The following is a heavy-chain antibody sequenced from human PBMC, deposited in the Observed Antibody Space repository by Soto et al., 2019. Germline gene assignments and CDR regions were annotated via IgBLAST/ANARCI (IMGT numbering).Heavy chain of an antibody. Sequence: GASVKVSFKASGYTFTSYGISWVRQAPGQGLEWMGWISAYNGNTNYAQKLQGRVTMTTDTSTSTAYMELRSLRSDDTAVYYCAREKLNDLFGYYYGMDVWGQGTTVTVSS. D-gene: IGHD1-1*01. CDR2: ISAYNGNT. CDR1: GYTFTSYG. CDR3: AREKLNDLFGYYYGMDV. J-gene: IGHJ6*02. V-gene: IGHV1-18*04.